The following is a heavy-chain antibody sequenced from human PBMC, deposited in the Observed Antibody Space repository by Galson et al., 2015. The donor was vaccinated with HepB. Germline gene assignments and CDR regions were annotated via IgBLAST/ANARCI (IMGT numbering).Heavy chain of an antibody. J-gene: IGHJ5*02. CDR1: GFGFGVYS. CDR2: IRSSGSAI. Sequence: SLRLSCAASGFGFGVYSMNWVRQAPGKGPEWVSYIRSSGSAIYYADSVKGRFTISRDNVKNSLYLQMNSLRDEDTAGYYCTRGVGSGNYLDHRFDPWGQGTLVTVSS. V-gene: IGHV3-48*02. CDR3: TRGVGSGNYLDHRFDP. D-gene: IGHD3-10*01.